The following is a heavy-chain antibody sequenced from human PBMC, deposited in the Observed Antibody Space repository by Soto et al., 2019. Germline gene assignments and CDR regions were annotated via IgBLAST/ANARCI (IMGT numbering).Heavy chain of an antibody. J-gene: IGHJ6*02. CDR3: PKSIAARPICGMDV. Sequence: QVQLVESGGGVVQPGRSLRLSCAASGFTFSSYGMHWVRQAPGKGLEWVAVIWYDGSNKYYADSVKGRFTISRDNSKNTLYLQMNSLRAEDTAVYYCPKSIAARPICGMDVWGQGTTVTVSS. CDR2: IWYDGSNK. D-gene: IGHD6-6*01. V-gene: IGHV3-33*06. CDR1: GFTFSSYG.